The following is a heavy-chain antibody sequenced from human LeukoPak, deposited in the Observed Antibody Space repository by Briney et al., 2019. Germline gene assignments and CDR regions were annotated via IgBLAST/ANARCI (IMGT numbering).Heavy chain of an antibody. CDR1: GFTFSSYA. V-gene: IGHV3-23*01. D-gene: IGHD4/OR15-4a*01. CDR2: ISGSGGST. Sequence: GGSLRLSCAASGFTFSSYAMSWVRQAPGKGLEWVSAISGSGGSTYNADSVKGRFTISRDNSKNTLYLQMNSLRAEDTAVYYCARRAGAYSHPYDYWGQGTLVTVSS. CDR3: ARRAGAYSHPYDY. J-gene: IGHJ4*02.